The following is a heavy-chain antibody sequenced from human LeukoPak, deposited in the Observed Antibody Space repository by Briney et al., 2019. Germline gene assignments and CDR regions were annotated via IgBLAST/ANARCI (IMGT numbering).Heavy chain of an antibody. Sequence: GGSLRLSCAASGFTISNYSMHWVRQAPGKGLEWVSLISSGGTYEYYADSVKGRFTISRDNSKNTLYLQLNSLRAEDTAVYYCARDSTYYYDSGSSGPHYFDNWGQGTLVTVSS. CDR1: GFTISNYS. D-gene: IGHD3-10*01. CDR3: ARDSTYYYDSGSSGPHYFDN. J-gene: IGHJ4*02. CDR2: ISSGGTYE. V-gene: IGHV3-30*01.